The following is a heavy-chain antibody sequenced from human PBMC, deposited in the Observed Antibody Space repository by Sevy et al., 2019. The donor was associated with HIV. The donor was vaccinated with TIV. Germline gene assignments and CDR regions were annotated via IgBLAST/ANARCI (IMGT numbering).Heavy chain of an antibody. D-gene: IGHD7-27*01. V-gene: IGHV3-7*01. CDR2: IYQDGSEK. CDR1: GFSFRSYW. Sequence: GGSLRLSCAASGFSFRSYWMTWVRQAPGKGLEWVASIYQDGSEKYYMDSVKGRFTVSRDNAKNSLFLQMNSLRAEDTALYYCARDGDEEYFQNWGQGTLVTVSS. CDR3: ARDGDEEYFQN. J-gene: IGHJ1*01.